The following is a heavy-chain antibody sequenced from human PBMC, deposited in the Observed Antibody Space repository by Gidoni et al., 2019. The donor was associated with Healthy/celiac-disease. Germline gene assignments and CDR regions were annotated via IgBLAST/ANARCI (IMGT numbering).Heavy chain of an antibody. V-gene: IGHV3-23*01. CDR1: GFTFSSYA. CDR3: AKCAPGGSTGGGVRYYFDY. J-gene: IGHJ4*02. CDR2: ISGSGGST. D-gene: IGHD3-16*01. Sequence: EVQLLESGGGLVQPGGSLRLSCAASGFTFSSYALGWVREAPGKGLEWVSAISGSGGSTYYADSVKGRFTISRDNSKNTLYLQMNSLRAEDTAVYYCAKCAPGGSTGGGVRYYFDYWGQGTLVTVSS.